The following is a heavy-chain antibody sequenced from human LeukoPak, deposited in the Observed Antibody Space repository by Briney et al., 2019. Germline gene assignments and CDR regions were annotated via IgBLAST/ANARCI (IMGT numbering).Heavy chain of an antibody. CDR2: INHSGST. CDR1: GGSFSGYY. CDR3: AREAARGVSP. Sequence: PSETLSLTCAVYGGSFSGYYWSWIRQPPGKGLEWIGEINHSGSTNYNPSLKSRVTISVDTSKNQFSLKLSFVTAADTAVYYCAREAARGVSPWGQGTLVTVSS. D-gene: IGHD6-6*01. J-gene: IGHJ5*02. V-gene: IGHV4-34*01.